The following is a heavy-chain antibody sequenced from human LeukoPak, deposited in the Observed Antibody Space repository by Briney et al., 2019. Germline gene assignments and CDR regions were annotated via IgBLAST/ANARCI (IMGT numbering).Heavy chain of an antibody. J-gene: IGHJ4*02. D-gene: IGHD3-16*01. CDR3: AWKIQGEQHPFDY. Sequence: ASVKVSCKTSGYTCTTYPIHWVRQSPGQRLEWMGWINAGSGDTKYSQNFQCRVTINTDTSASTDYLELSSLTSEDTAVYYVAWKIQGEQHPFDYGGQEAVVSVSS. CDR2: INAGSGDT. CDR1: GYTCTTYP. V-gene: IGHV1-3*01.